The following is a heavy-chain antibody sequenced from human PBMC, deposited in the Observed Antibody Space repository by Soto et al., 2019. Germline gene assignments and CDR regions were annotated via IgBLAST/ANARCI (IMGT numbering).Heavy chain of an antibody. Sequence: ASVKVSCKASGYTFTSYGISWVRQAPGQGLEWMGWISAYNGNTNYAQKLQGRVTMTTDTSTSTAYMELRSLRSDDTAVYYCARVVVLPAAIFGLGWFDPWGQGTLVTVSS. CDR1: GYTFTSYG. J-gene: IGHJ5*02. D-gene: IGHD2-2*01. V-gene: IGHV1-18*01. CDR2: ISAYNGNT. CDR3: ARVVVLPAAIFGLGWFDP.